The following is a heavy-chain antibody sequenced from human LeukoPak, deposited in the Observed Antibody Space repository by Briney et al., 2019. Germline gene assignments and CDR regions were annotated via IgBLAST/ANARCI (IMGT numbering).Heavy chain of an antibody. Sequence: WVRQVPGKGLEWIGYIYYSGSTYYNPSLKSRVTISVDTSKNQFSLKLSSVTAADTAVYYCARASFGGVIVDDYWGQGTLVTVSS. CDR3: ARASFGGVIVDDY. D-gene: IGHD3-16*02. J-gene: IGHJ4*02. CDR2: IYYSGST. V-gene: IGHV4-31*02.